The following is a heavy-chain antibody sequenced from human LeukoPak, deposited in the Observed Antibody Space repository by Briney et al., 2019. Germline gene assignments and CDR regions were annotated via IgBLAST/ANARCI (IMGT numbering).Heavy chain of an antibody. J-gene: IGHJ3*02. CDR2: ISSSSSTI. V-gene: IGHV3-48*02. Sequence: GGSLRLSCAASGFTFSSYSMNWVRQAPGKGLEWVSYISSSSSTIYYADSVKGRFTISRDNAKNSLYLQMNSLRDEDTAVYYCARRPDYYDSSGYYYVGAFDIWGQGTMVTVSS. CDR3: ARRPDYYDSSGYYYVGAFDI. D-gene: IGHD3-22*01. CDR1: GFTFSSYS.